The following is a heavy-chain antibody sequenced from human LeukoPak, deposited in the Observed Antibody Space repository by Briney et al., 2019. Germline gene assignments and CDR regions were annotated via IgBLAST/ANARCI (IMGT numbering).Heavy chain of an antibody. V-gene: IGHV5-51*01. CDR2: IYPGDSDS. CDR1: GSIFTSYW. J-gene: IGHJ5*02. Sequence: GAPLQISCKGSGSIFTSYWIGWVRPLPGKVLGWMGIIYPGDSDSRSSPSFQGQVTISANKSISTAYLQWSSLKASDTAIYFCARRPALVGGGFDAWGQGTLVTVSS. D-gene: IGHD2-21*01. CDR3: ARRPALVGGGFDA.